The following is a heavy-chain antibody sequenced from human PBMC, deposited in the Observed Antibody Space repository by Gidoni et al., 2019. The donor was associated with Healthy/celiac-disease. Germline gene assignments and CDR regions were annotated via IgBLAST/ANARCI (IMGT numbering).Heavy chain of an antibody. J-gene: IGHJ4*02. CDR2: INHSGST. CDR1: GGSFSGYY. CDR3: ARVRGDILTGYYMDY. Sequence: QVQLQQWGAGLLKPSETLSLTCAVDGGSFSGYYWSWIRQPPGKGLEWIGEINHSGSTNYNPSFKSRVTISVDTSKNQFSLKLSSVTAADTAVYYCARVRGDILTGYYMDYWGQGTLVTVSS. D-gene: IGHD3-9*01. V-gene: IGHV4-34*01.